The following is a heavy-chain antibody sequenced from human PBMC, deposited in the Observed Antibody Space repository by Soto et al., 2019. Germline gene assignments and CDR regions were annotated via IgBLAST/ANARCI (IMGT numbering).Heavy chain of an antibody. CDR2: IHWNDDK. J-gene: IGHJ5*02. CDR3: AHTKDSSGFLTS. D-gene: IGHD3-22*01. V-gene: IGHV2-5*01. CDR1: GFSLSVYGVR. Sequence: SGPALVNRTPPLTLTCSFSGFSLSVYGVRVIWFRQPPGETLEWLALIHWNDDKRYSPYLKSRLTITKDTSKNQVVLTLTNLDPLDTGTYFCAHTKDSSGFLTSWGQGILVTAPQ.